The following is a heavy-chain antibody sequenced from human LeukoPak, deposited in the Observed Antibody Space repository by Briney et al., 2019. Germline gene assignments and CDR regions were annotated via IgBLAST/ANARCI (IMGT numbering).Heavy chain of an antibody. V-gene: IGHV3-23*01. Sequence: RSGGSLRLSCAASGFTFSSYAMSWVRQAPRKGLEWVSAISGSGGSTYYADSVKGRFTISRDNSKNTLYLQMNSLRAEDTAVYYCAKDRNYGDYVFDDWGQGTVVTVS. J-gene: IGHJ4*02. CDR3: AKDRNYGDYVFDD. D-gene: IGHD4-17*01. CDR1: GFTFSSYA. CDR2: ISGSGGST.